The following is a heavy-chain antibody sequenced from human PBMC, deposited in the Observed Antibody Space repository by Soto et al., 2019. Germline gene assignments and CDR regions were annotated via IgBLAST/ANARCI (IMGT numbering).Heavy chain of an antibody. V-gene: IGHV4-39*01. CDR3: ARPGSY. Sequence: SETLSLTWTVSGVSISNSSYYWGWIRRPPGKGLVWIGTIYYSGITYYNPSFKSRVTISVDTSKNQFSLKLTSVTAAYSAVYYCARPGSYWGQGTLVIVSA. CDR2: IYYSGIT. J-gene: IGHJ4*02. CDR1: GVSISNSSYY.